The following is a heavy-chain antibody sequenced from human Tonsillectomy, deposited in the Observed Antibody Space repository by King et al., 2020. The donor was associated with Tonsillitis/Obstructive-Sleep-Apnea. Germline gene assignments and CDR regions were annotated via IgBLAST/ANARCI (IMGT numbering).Heavy chain of an antibody. CDR1: GGSISSRSYY. J-gene: IGHJ3*02. CDR2: IYYSGRT. Sequence: QLQESGPGLVKPSETLSLTCAVSGGSISSRSYYRGWIRQPPGKGLEWIGSIYYSGRTFYNPSLQSRVTISVDTSKNQFSLKLSSVTAADRAVYYCARHEVTTNAFDIWGQATTVTVSS. CDR3: ARHEVTTNAFDI. D-gene: IGHD3-3*01. V-gene: IGHV4-39*01.